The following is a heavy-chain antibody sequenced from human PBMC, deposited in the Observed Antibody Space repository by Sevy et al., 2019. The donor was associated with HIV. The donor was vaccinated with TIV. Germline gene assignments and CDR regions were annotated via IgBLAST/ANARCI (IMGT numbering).Heavy chain of an antibody. Sequence: GGSLRLSCVASGFTFSSYAMSWVRQGTGKGLEWVSGTSGNGGSTYYADSVKGRFTISRDNSKNTLYLQMNSLRAEDTAVYYCAKDRVWELGDAFDIWDQGTMVTVSS. V-gene: IGHV3-23*01. D-gene: IGHD1-26*01. CDR3: AKDRVWELGDAFDI. CDR2: TSGNGGST. CDR1: GFTFSSYA. J-gene: IGHJ3*02.